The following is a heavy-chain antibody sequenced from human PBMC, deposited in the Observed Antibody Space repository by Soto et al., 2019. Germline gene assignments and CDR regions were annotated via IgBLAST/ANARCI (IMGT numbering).Heavy chain of an antibody. Sequence: GGSLRLSYAASGFIFNNYAMNWVRQAPGKGLEWVSGISGSGGSTYYADSVKGRFTISRDNSKNTLYLQMNSLRAEDTAVYYCAKDHEDDYIWGSYRRHAFDIWGQGTMVTVSS. J-gene: IGHJ3*02. CDR3: AKDHEDDYIWGSYRRHAFDI. CDR1: GFIFNNYA. D-gene: IGHD3-16*02. CDR2: ISGSGGST. V-gene: IGHV3-23*01.